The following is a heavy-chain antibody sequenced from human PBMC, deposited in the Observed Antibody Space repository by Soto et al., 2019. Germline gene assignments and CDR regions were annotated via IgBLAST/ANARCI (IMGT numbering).Heavy chain of an antibody. CDR3: AREVEIAVAGPDAFDI. J-gene: IGHJ3*02. V-gene: IGHV1-69*01. CDR2: IIPIFGTA. CDR1: GGTFSSYA. Sequence: QVQLVQSGAEVKKPGSSVKVSCKASGGTFSSYAISWVRQAPGQGLEWMGGIIPIFGTANYAQKFQGRVTITADESTSTAYMELSSLKSEDTAVYYCAREVEIAVAGPDAFDIWGQGTMVTVSS. D-gene: IGHD6-19*01.